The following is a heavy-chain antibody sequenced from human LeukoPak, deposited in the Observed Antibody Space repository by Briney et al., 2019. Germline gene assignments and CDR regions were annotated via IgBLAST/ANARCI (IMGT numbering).Heavy chain of an antibody. V-gene: IGHV3-23*01. CDR1: GFTFSSYA. D-gene: IGHD6-13*01. CDR3: ARASAAAGKGSVSRDQTLYYFDY. Sequence: GGSLRLTCAASGFTFSSYAMSWVRQAPGKGLEWVSAISGSGGSTYYADSVKGRFTISRDNSKNTLYLQMNSLRAEDTAVYYCARASAAAGKGSVSRDQTLYYFDYWGQGTLVTVSS. CDR2: ISGSGGST. J-gene: IGHJ4*02.